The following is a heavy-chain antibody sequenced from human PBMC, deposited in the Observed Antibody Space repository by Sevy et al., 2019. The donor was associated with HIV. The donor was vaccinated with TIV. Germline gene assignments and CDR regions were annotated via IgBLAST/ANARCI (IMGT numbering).Heavy chain of an antibody. V-gene: IGHV3-23*01. D-gene: IGHD2-8*01. CDR3: ERGGCTKPHDY. CDR2: LSFGCGKI. Sequence: GGSLRLSCATSGFPFNIYSMSWVRQAPGKGLEWVSTLSFGCGKINYADSVKGRFTISRDNSENTLYLAMNSLRAEDTALYFCERGGCTKPHDYWGRGTLVTVSS. J-gene: IGHJ4*02. CDR1: GFPFNIYS.